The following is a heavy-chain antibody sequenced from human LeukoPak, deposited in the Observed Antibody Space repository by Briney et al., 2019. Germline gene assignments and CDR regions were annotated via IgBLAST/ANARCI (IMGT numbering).Heavy chain of an antibody. CDR2: IYYSGST. CDR1: GGSISSSSYY. V-gene: IGHV4-39*01. D-gene: IGHD2-2*01. Sequence: SETLSLTCTVSGGSISSSSYYWGWIRQPPGKGLEWIGSIYYSGSTYYNPSLKSRVTISVDTSKNQFSLKLSSVTAADTAVYYCARGRRGNVVGPAAPPSWFDPWGQGTLVNVSS. CDR3: ARGRRGNVVGPAAPPSWFDP. J-gene: IGHJ5*02.